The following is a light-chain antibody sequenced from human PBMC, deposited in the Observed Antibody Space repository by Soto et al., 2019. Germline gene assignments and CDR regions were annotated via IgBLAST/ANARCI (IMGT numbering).Light chain of an antibody. J-gene: IGKJ2*01. CDR2: VAS. CDR1: QSIRNS. Sequence: DIQMTQSLSSLSASVGDTVTITCRASQSIRNSLSWYQQKPGKAPKFLIYVASTLQRGVPSRFSGSGSGTDFTLTISSLQPEDVATYYCQQTFSPPYTFGQGTKPEIK. CDR3: QQTFSPPYT. V-gene: IGKV1-39*01.